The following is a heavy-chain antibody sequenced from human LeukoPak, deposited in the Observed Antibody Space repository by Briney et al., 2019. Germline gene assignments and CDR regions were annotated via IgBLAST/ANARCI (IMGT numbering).Heavy chain of an antibody. CDR2: ISWNSGSI. CDR1: GFTFDDYA. CDR3: AKDTPRRDGYNSPYFDY. Sequence: GRSLRLSCAASGFTFDDYAMHWVRQAPGKGLEWVSGISWNSGSIGYADSVKGRFTISRDNAKNSLYLQMNSLRAEDTALYYCAKDTPRRDGYNSPYFDYWGQGTLVTVSS. D-gene: IGHD5-24*01. V-gene: IGHV3-9*01. J-gene: IGHJ4*02.